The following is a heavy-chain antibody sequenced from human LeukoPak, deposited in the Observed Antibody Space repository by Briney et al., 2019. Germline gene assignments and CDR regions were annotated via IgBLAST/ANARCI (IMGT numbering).Heavy chain of an antibody. Sequence: GGSLRLSCAASGFSLSIHDMHWVRQAPGKGLEWVTFIRYDGSSKYYTDSVKGRFTISRDNSKNTLYLQMNSLRAEDTAVYYCAIAAAGPYFDSWGQGTLVTVSS. CDR2: IRYDGSSK. V-gene: IGHV3-30*02. D-gene: IGHD6-13*01. CDR3: AIAAAGPYFDS. J-gene: IGHJ4*02. CDR1: GFSLSIHD.